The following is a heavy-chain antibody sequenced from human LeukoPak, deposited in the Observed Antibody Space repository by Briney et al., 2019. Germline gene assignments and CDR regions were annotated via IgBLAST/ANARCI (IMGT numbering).Heavy chain of an antibody. J-gene: IGHJ4*02. CDR2: ISAYNGNT. CDR1: GYTFTSYG. V-gene: IGHV1-18*01. Sequence: ASVKVSCKASGYTFTSYGISWVRQAPGQGLERMGWISAYNGNTNYAQKLQGRVTMTTDTSTSSAYMELRSLRSDDTAVYYCARDSAYCGGDCYPYYFDYWGQGTLVTVSS. D-gene: IGHD2-21*02. CDR3: ARDSAYCGGDCYPYYFDY.